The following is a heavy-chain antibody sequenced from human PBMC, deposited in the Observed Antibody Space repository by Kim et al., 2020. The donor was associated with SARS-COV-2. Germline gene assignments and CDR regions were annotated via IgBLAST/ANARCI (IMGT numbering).Heavy chain of an antibody. D-gene: IGHD1-26*01. CDR3: AREGGSYTNWFDP. CDR2: IYYSGST. Sequence: SETLSLTCTVSGGSISSYYCSWIRQPPGKGLEWIGYIYYSGSTNYNPSLKSRVTISVDTSKNQFSLKLSSVTAADTAVYYCAREGGSYTNWFDPWGQGTL. J-gene: IGHJ5*02. V-gene: IGHV4-59*01. CDR1: GGSISSYY.